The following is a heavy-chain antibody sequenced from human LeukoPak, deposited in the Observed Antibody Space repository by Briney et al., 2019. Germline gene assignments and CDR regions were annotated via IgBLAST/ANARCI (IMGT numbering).Heavy chain of an antibody. CDR3: ARRSYDSSVYYRYMYYFDY. D-gene: IGHD3-22*01. V-gene: IGHV5-51*01. CDR2: IYPGDSDT. CDR1: GYGFTTNW. J-gene: IGHJ4*02. Sequence: GESLKISCKGSGYGFTTNWIGWVRQMPGKGLEWMGIIYPGDSDTRYSPSFQGQVTISVDKSISTAYLQWSSLKASDTAMYYCARRSYDSSVYYRYMYYFDYWGQGTLVTVSS.